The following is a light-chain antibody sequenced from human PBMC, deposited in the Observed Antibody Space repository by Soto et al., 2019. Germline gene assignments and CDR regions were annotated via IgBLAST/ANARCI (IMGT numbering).Light chain of an antibody. V-gene: IGKV3-15*01. CDR3: QHYNSWPRT. J-gene: IGKJ1*01. CDR2: GAS. Sequence: EMVMTQSPATLSVSPGERATLSCRASQSVSSNLAWYQQKPGQAPRLLIYGASTRATGVPARFSGSGSWTEFTLTISSLQSEDFAVYHCQHYNSWPRTFGQGTKVESK. CDR1: QSVSSN.